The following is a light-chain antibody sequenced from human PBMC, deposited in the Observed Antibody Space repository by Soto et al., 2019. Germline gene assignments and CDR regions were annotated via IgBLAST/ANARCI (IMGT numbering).Light chain of an antibody. Sequence: IVVTQSPATLSVSPGERVTFSCKASLFIANHLAWYQHKPGQSPRLLIHAASTGAPGVPARFSGSWSGAEFTLTIDRLQSDDSAIYYCQQYYRWPVTFGGGTKVEIK. CDR2: AAS. CDR3: QQYYRWPVT. J-gene: IGKJ4*01. CDR1: LFIANH. V-gene: IGKV3-15*01.